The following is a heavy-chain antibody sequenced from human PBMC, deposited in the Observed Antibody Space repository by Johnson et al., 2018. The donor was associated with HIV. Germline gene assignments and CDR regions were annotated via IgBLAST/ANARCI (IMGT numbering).Heavy chain of an antibody. CDR1: GFTFSS. CDR3: ARDRGRAYYNFWSGTRSACAFDI. J-gene: IGHJ3*02. D-gene: IGHD3-3*01. V-gene: IGHV3-30*03. Sequence: QVQLVESGGGVVQPGRSLRLSCAASGFTFSSMHWDRQAPGKGLEWVAVISHDGSHKYYADSVKGRFSLSRDNAKNTLYLQMNILRAEDTAVYYCARDRGRAYYNFWSGTRSACAFDIWGQGTMVTVSS. CDR2: ISHDGSHK.